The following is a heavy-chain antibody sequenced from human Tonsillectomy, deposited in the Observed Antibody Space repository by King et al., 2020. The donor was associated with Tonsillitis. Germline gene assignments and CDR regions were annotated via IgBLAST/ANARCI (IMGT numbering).Heavy chain of an antibody. J-gene: IGHJ6*02. CDR2: IYYSVST. D-gene: IGHD2-2*01. Sequence: VQLQESGPGLVKPSETLSLTCTVSGGSISSYYWSWIRQPPGKGLEWIGYIYYSVSTNYNPSLKSRVTISVDTSKHQFSLKLSSATAADTAVYFCARDGCSSTSCYRPGYYYYYYGMAVWGQGTTFTVSS. CDR3: ARDGCSSTSCYRPGYYYYYYGMAV. V-gene: IGHV4-59*01. CDR1: GGSISSYY.